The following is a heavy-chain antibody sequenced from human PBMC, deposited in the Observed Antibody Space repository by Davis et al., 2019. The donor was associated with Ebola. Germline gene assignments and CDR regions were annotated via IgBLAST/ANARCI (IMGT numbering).Heavy chain of an antibody. CDR1: GGSFSGYY. CDR2: INHSGST. J-gene: IGHJ6*02. Sequence: MPGGSLRLSCAVYGGSFSGYYWSWIRQPPGKGLEWIGEINHSGSTNYNPSLKSRVTISVDRSKNQFSLKLSSVTAADTAVYYCARAYDGMDVWGQGTTVTVSS. CDR3: ARAYDGMDV. V-gene: IGHV4-34*01.